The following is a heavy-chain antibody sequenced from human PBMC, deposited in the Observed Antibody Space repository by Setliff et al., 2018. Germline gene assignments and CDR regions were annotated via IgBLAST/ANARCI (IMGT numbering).Heavy chain of an antibody. CDR1: GYTFTSYG. D-gene: IGHD3-16*01. CDR2: MNPNSGNT. V-gene: IGHV1-8*02. CDR3: ARDGGGDSDAFDI. J-gene: IGHJ3*02. Sequence: ASVKVSCKASGYTFTSYGISWVRQAPGQGLEWMGWMNPNSGNTGYAQKFQGRVTMTSDTSISTAYMELGRLRSDDTAVYFCARDGGGDSDAFDIWGQGTMVTVSS.